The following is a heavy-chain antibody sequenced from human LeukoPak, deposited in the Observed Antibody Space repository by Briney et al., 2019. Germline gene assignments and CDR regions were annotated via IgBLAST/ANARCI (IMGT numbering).Heavy chain of an antibody. Sequence: PSETLSLTCTVSGGSISSYYWSWIRQPPGKGLEWIGYIYYSGSTNYNPSLKSRVTISVDTSKNQFSLKLSSVPAADTAVYYCARVGNYYDSSGFPDYWGQGTLVTVSS. CDR2: IYYSGST. D-gene: IGHD3-22*01. CDR3: ARVGNYYDSSGFPDY. V-gene: IGHV4-59*01. J-gene: IGHJ4*02. CDR1: GGSISSYY.